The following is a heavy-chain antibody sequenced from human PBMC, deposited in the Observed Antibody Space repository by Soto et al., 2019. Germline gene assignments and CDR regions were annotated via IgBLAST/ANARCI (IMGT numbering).Heavy chain of an antibody. Sequence: QVQLVQSGGEVKKPGASVKVSCKASGYTHSSYGISWVRQAPGQGLEWMGWINANHGNTNYAQKVQGRVTMTTDTATSTVYMELRSLRAVDTAVYYCALCPDYYYGMDVWGQGTTVTVSS. J-gene: IGHJ6*02. CDR2: INANHGNT. V-gene: IGHV1-18*01. CDR1: GYTHSSYG. CDR3: ALCPDYYYGMDV.